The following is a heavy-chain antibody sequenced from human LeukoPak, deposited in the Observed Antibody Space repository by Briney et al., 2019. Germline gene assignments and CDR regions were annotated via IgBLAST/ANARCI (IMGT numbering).Heavy chain of an antibody. CDR1: GFTFSSFW. V-gene: IGHV3-7*04. CDR2: IKPDGSEK. CDR3: ARDNVAAPGGDY. J-gene: IGHJ4*02. D-gene: IGHD6-25*01. Sequence: GGSLRLSCAASGFTFSSFWMSWVRQAPGKGLEWVANIKPDGSEKNYVDSVRGRFTISRDNAENSLYLQMNSLRDADTAVYYYARDNVAAPGGDYWGQGTLVTVSS.